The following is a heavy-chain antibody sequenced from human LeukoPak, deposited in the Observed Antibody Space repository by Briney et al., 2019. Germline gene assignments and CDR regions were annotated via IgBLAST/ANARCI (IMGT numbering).Heavy chain of an antibody. J-gene: IGHJ5*02. CDR1: GGSVSSGSYY. CDR3: ARDSGRYDSSGYYLADNWFDP. D-gene: IGHD3-22*01. V-gene: IGHV4-61*01. CDR2: IYYSGST. Sequence: SETLSLTCTVSGGSVSSGSYYWSWIRQPPGKGLEWIGYIYYSGSTNYNPSLKSRVTISVDTSKNQFSLKLSSVTAADTAVYYCARDSGRYDSSGYYLADNWFDPWGQGTLVTVSS.